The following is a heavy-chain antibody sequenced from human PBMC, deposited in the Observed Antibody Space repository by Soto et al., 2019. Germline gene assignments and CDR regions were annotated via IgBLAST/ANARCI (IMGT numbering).Heavy chain of an antibody. CDR3: TRDQGGSYDSWFDS. J-gene: IGHJ5*01. V-gene: IGHV3-21*01. Sequence: EVQVVESGGGLVQPGGSLRLSCSFTFSMYSMSWVRQAPGKGLEWVASISSGGSYIKYADSVKGRFTISRDNAKNSVSLQMTSLRVDDTAVYFCTRDQGGSYDSWFDSWGQGTLVTVSS. CDR2: ISSGGSYI. CDR1: FTFSMYS. D-gene: IGHD1-26*01.